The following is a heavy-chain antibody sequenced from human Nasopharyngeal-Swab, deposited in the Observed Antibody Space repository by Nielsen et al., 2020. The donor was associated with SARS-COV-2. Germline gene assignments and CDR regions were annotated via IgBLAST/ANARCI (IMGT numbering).Heavy chain of an antibody. CDR3: AGHAGSSWDYYYYYYMDV. CDR1: GGSISSYY. Sequence: SETLSLTCTVSGGSISSYYWSWIRQPPGKGLEWIGYIYYSGSTNYNPSLKSRVTISVDTSKNQFSLKLSSVTAADTAVYYCAGHAGSSWDYYYYYYMDVWGKGTTVTVSS. CDR2: IYYSGST. J-gene: IGHJ6*03. D-gene: IGHD6-13*01. V-gene: IGHV4-59*08.